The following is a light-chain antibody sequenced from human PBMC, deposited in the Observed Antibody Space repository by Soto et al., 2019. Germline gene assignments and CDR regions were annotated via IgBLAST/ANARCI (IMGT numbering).Light chain of an antibody. V-gene: IGLV2-11*01. CDR1: SSDVGGYNY. Sequence: QPVLTQPRSVSGSPGQSVTISCTGTSSDVGGYNYVSWYQQHPGKAPKLMIYDVNKWPSGVPDRFSGSKSGNTASLTISGLQAEDEADYHCCSYAGSHTPWVFGGGTKLTVL. J-gene: IGLJ3*02. CDR3: CSYAGSHTPWV. CDR2: DVN.